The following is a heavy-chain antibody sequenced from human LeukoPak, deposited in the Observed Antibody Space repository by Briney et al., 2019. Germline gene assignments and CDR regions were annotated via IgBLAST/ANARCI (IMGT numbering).Heavy chain of an antibody. CDR2: IYTSGST. V-gene: IGHV4-4*09. Sequence: SETLSLTCTVSGGSISSYYWSWIRQPPGKGLEWIGYIYTSGSTNYNPSLKSRVTISVDTSKNQFSLKLSSVTAADTAVYYCARRGYSGYVSRSDPKYYYYYYMDVWGKGTTVTVSS. CDR3: ARRGYSGYVSRSDPKYYYYYYMDV. CDR1: GGSISSYY. D-gene: IGHD5-12*01. J-gene: IGHJ6*03.